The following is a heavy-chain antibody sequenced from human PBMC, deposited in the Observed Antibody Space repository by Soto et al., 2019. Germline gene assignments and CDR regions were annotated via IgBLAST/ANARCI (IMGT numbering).Heavy chain of an antibody. CDR2: ISGSSSYI. J-gene: IGHJ4*02. CDR3: ARDPSGNYLLPFDY. D-gene: IGHD1-26*01. CDR1: GFPFSSYS. V-gene: IGHV3-21*01. Sequence: EVQLVESGGGLDKPGGSLRLSCAVSGFPFSSYSMNWVRQVPGKGLEWVSSISGSSSYIYYADSVKGRFTISRDNAKNSLYLQMNSLRAEDTAVYYCARDPSGNYLLPFDYWGQGTLVTVSS.